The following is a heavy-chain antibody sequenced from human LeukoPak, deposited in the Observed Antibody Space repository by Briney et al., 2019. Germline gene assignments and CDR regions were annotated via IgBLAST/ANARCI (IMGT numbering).Heavy chain of an antibody. CDR1: GYTFGDFY. Sequence: ASVKVSCKTSGYTFGDFYIHWVRQAPGQGLEWMGIIIPSGGRTRYAQKFQGRLTMIRDMSTSTVHMELSSLTSEDTAIYYCASGRGYWGQGTLVIVSS. D-gene: IGHD1-14*01. CDR3: ASGRGY. V-gene: IGHV1-46*01. J-gene: IGHJ4*02. CDR2: IIPSGGRT.